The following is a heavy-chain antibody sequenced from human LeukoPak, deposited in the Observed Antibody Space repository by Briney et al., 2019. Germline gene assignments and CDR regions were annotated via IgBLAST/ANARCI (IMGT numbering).Heavy chain of an antibody. D-gene: IGHD2-21*02. V-gene: IGHV3-74*01. CDR3: AKDPTYCGGDCYDGVAYYFDY. J-gene: IGHJ4*02. Sequence: GGSLRLSCAASGFTFSSYWMHWVRQAPGKGLVWVSRINSDWSSTSYADSVKGRFTISRDKAKNTLYLQMNSLRAEDTAVYYCAKDPTYCGGDCYDGVAYYFDYWGQGTLVTVSS. CDR2: INSDWSST. CDR1: GFTFSSYW.